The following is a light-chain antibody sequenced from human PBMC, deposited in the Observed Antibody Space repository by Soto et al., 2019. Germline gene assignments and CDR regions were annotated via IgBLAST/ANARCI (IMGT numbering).Light chain of an antibody. CDR2: DAS. CDR3: QQSSTWPRGS. Sequence: EIVLTQSSATLSLSPGERATLSCRASQSVSSYLAWYQQKPGQAPRLLIYDASNRGTGIPARFSGSGSGTDFTLTISSLEPEDFAVYYCQQSSTWPRGSFGPGTKVDIK. J-gene: IGKJ3*01. CDR1: QSVSSY. V-gene: IGKV3-11*01.